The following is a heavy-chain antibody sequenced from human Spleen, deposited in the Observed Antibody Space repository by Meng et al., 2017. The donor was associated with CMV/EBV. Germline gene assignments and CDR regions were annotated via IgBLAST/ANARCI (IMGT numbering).Heavy chain of an antibody. CDR2: ISSTSSYI. CDR3: AKARYCTNGVCLSAPDY. CDR1: GFTFSSYS. D-gene: IGHD2-8*01. Sequence: GESLKISCAASGFTFSSYSMNWVRQAPGTGLEWVSSISSTSSYIYYADSVKGRFTISRDNSKNTLYLQMNSLRAEDTAVYYCAKARYCTNGVCLSAPDYWGQGTLVTVSS. V-gene: IGHV3-21*04. J-gene: IGHJ4*02.